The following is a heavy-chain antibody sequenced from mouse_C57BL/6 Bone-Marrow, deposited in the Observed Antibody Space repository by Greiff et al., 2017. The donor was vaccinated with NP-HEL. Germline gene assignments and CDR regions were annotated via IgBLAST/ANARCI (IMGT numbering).Heavy chain of an antibody. V-gene: IGHV14-4*01. Sequence: DVQLVESGAELVRPGASVTLSCTASGFNIKDDYMHWVKQRPEQGLEWIGWIDPENGDTEYASKFQGKATITADTSSNTAYLQLSSLTSEDTAVYYCTASGYVNYWGQGTTLTVSS. J-gene: IGHJ2*01. CDR1: GFNIKDDY. CDR2: IDPENGDT. CDR3: TASGYVNY. D-gene: IGHD3-1*01.